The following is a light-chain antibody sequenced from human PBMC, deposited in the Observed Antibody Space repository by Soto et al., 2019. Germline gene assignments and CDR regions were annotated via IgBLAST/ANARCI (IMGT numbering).Light chain of an antibody. CDR3: TSYAGSDNPVL. CDR1: SNDIGEYHY. J-gene: IGLJ2*01. Sequence: QSVLTQPPSASGSPGQSVTIPCTGTSNDIGEYHYVSWYQQHPGKAPKLMIYEVTQRPSGVPHRFSGSKSGNTASLTVSGLQPEDEAHYYCTSYAGSDNPVLFGGGTKLTVL. CDR2: EVT. V-gene: IGLV2-8*01.